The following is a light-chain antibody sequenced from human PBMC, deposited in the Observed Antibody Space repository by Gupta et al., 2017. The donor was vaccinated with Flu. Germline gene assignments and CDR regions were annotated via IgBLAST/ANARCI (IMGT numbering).Light chain of an antibody. J-gene: IGKJ1*01. CDR2: DAS. CDR1: QSVSSK. V-gene: IGKV3-11*01. CDR3: QQRGSWPWT. Sequence: EVALTQSPATLSLSPGERATLSCWASQSVSSKLAWYQQKPGQAPRLLIYDASNRDTGIPARFSGSGSGTDFTLTISSLEPEDFAVYYCQQRGSWPWTFGQGTKVEIK.